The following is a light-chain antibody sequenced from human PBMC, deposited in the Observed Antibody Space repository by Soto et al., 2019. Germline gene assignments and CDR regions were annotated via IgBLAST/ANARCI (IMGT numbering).Light chain of an antibody. CDR1: SSDVGGYNY. J-gene: IGLJ1*01. CDR2: YFS. V-gene: IGLV2-14*01. CDR3: TTYTRSPYSA. Sequence: QSVLTQPASVSGSPGQSITISCTGTSSDVGGYNYVFLYQQHPGKAPQLMIYYFSNRPPGVSNRFSGSKSGNTAPLTFSGLQVEDEVIYYGTTYTRSPYSAFGTG.